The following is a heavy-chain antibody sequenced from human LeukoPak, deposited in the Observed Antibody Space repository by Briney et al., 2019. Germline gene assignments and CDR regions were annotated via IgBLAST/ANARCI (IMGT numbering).Heavy chain of an antibody. CDR3: ASCPAYYYGTDV. J-gene: IGHJ6*02. Sequence: PSETLSLTCAVYGGSFSGYYWSWIRQPPGKGLEWIGEINHSGSTNYNPSLKSRVTISVDTSKNQFSLKLSSVTAADTALYSCASCPAYYYGTDVWGQGTTVTVSS. CDR2: INHSGST. V-gene: IGHV4-34*01. CDR1: GGSFSGYY.